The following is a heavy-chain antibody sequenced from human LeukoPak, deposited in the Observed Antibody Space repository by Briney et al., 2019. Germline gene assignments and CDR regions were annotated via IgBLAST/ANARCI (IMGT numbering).Heavy chain of an antibody. J-gene: IGHJ4*02. CDR2: IRYDGSNK. D-gene: IGHD6-13*01. CDR1: GFTFSSYG. Sequence: GGSLRLSCAASGFTFSSYGMHWVRQAPGKGLEWVAFIRYDGSNKYYADSVKGRFTISRDNSKNTLYLQMNSLRAEDTALYYCARGKGAATNNRPIDYWGQGTLVTVSS. CDR3: ARGKGAATNNRPIDY. V-gene: IGHV3-30*02.